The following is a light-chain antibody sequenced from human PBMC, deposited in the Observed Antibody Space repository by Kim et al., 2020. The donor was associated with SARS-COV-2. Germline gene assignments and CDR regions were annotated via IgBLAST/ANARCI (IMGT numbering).Light chain of an antibody. CDR1: QSVSSSY. CDR2: GAS. V-gene: IGKV3-20*01. J-gene: IGKJ2*01. CDR3: QQYGSSPPMYT. Sequence: PGERASLSCRASQSVSSSYLAWYQQKPGQAPRLLIYGASSRATGIPDRFSGSGSGTDFTLTISRLEPEDFAVYYCQQYGSSPPMYTFGQGTKLEIK.